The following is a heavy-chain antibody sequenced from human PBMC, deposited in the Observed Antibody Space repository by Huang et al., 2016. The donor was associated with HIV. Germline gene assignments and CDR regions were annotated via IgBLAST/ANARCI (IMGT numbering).Heavy chain of an antibody. CDR2: ISSSSSTI. V-gene: IGHV3-48*02. CDR3: ARGIRYFGVVAYFDY. CDR1: GFTFSSSS. J-gene: IGHJ4*02. Sequence: EVQLVESGGGLVQPGGSLRLSCAASGFTFSSSSMNWVRQAPGKGLEWVSYISSSSSTIYYADSVKGRFTISRDNAKNSLFLQMNSLRDEDTAVYYCARGIRYFGVVAYFDYWGQGALVTVSS. D-gene: IGHD3-3*01.